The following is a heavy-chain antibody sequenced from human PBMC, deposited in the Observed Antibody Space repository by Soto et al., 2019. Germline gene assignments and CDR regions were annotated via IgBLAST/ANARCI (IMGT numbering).Heavy chain of an antibody. V-gene: IGHV3-23*01. Sequence: EVQLLESGGGLIQPGGSLRLSCAASGFNCRNYAMTWVRQAPGKGLEWVSSIHGNGGGTYYADSVKGRFTVSRDDSKETVYLQLSSLRFDDTAVYYCARDAVDLNGVWDWFDPWGQGTLVTVSS. D-gene: IGHD3-16*01. CDR1: GFNCRNYA. CDR3: ARDAVDLNGVWDWFDP. J-gene: IGHJ5*02. CDR2: IHGNGGGT.